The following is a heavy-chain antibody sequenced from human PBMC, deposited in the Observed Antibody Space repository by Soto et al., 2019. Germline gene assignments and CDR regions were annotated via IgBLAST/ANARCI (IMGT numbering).Heavy chain of an antibody. J-gene: IGHJ4*02. CDR1: GFTFSSYG. CDR2: IWYDGSNK. CDR3: AREPESSGYYYAPQFDY. D-gene: IGHD3-22*01. Sequence: QVQLVESGGGVVQPGRSLRLSCAASGFTFSSYGMHWVRQSPGKGLEWVAVIWYDGSNKYYADSVKGRFTISRDNSKNTLYRQMNSLRAEDTAVYYCAREPESSGYYYAPQFDYWGQGTLVTVSS. V-gene: IGHV3-33*01.